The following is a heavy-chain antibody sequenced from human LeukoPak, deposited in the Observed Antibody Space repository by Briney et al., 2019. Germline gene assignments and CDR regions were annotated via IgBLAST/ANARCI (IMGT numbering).Heavy chain of an antibody. V-gene: IGHV4-39*07. D-gene: IGHD6-13*01. CDR3: ARRIAAMDV. Sequence: SETLSLTCTVSGDSISSGTFYWGWVRQPPGKGLEWIGSIHYSGNTYYNPSLKSRVTISVDTSKNQFSLKLSSVTAADTAVYYCARRIAAMDVWGQGTTVTVSS. CDR2: IHYSGNT. CDR1: GDSISSGTFY. J-gene: IGHJ6*02.